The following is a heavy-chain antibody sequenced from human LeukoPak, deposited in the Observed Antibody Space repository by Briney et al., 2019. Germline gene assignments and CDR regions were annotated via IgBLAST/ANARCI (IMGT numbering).Heavy chain of an antibody. CDR2: ISGSGGST. CDR3: AKGVGYSGSYPLDY. CDR1: GFTFSSYA. V-gene: IGHV3-23*01. D-gene: IGHD1-26*01. J-gene: IGHJ4*02. Sequence: PGGSLRLSCAASGFTFSSYAMSWVRQAPGKGLEWVSGISGSGGSTYYADSVKGRFTISRDNSKNTLYLQMNSLRAEDTAVYYCAKGVGYSGSYPLDYWGQGTLVTVSS.